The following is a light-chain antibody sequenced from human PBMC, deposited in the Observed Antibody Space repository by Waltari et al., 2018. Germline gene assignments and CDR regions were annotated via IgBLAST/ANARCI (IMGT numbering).Light chain of an antibody. V-gene: IGKV1-8*01. Sequence: AIRITQSPSSLSASTGDRVTITCRASQGISSYLAWYQQKPGKAPKVLIYAASTLQSGVPSRCSGSGSGTEFNLTISCVQSEDFAIYYCQQYYSNPATFGQGTKVEIK. J-gene: IGKJ1*01. CDR3: QQYYSNPAT. CDR1: QGISSY. CDR2: AAS.